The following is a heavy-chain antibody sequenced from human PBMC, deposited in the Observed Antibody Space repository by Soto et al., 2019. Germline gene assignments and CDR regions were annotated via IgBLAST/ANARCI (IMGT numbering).Heavy chain of an antibody. D-gene: IGHD3-9*01. CDR3: EKDPFSGLEEPGPSDF. CDR1: GFTFRSYA. V-gene: IGHV3-23*01. J-gene: IGHJ4*02. Sequence: GGSLRLSCAASGFTFRSYAMIWVRQAPGKGLEWVSVITGSGGSAYYADSVKGRFTISRDNSKNTLYLQMNSLRAEDTAVYYCEKDPFSGLEEPGPSDFWGQGTLVTVSS. CDR2: ITGSGGSA.